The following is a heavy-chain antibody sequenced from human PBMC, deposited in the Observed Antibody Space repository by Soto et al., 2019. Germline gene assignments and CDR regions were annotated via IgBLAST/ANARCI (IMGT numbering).Heavy chain of an antibody. Sequence: SETLSLTCTVSGGSISSGGYYWSWIRQHPGKGLEWIGYIYYSGSTYYNTYLKSRVNISVDTSKNQFSLKLSSVTAADTAVYYCARMWGGYCSGGSCYDFDYWGQGTLVTVSS. CDR3: ARMWGGYCSGGSCYDFDY. CDR1: GGSISSGGYY. V-gene: IGHV4-31*03. D-gene: IGHD2-15*01. CDR2: IYYSGST. J-gene: IGHJ4*02.